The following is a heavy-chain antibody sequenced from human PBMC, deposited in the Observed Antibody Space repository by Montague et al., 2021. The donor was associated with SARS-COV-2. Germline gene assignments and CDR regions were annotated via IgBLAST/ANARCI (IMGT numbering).Heavy chain of an antibody. CDR1: GFTFSSYA. J-gene: IGHJ4*02. D-gene: IGHD6-19*01. CDR2: VTGSGDNT. V-gene: IGHV3-23*01. CDR3: AKNRIAVAGPGAVHY. Sequence: SLRLSCAASGFTFSSYAMSWVRQAPGKGLEWVSGVTGSGDNTFYADSVKGRFSISRDNSKNTLFLQMSSLRAEDTAVYYCAKNRIAVAGPGAVHYWGQGTLVTVS.